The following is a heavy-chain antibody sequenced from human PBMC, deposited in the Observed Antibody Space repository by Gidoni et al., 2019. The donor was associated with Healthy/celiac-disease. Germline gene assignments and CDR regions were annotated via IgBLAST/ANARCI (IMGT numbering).Heavy chain of an antibody. D-gene: IGHD6-19*01. V-gene: IGHV1-69*09. Sequence: QVQLVQSGAEVKKPGSSVKVSGKASGGTFSSYAISWVRQAPGQGLEWMGRIIPILGIANYAQKFQGRVTITADKSTSTAYMELSSLRSEDTAVYYCARDAWVAVAGIDYWGQGTLVTVSS. J-gene: IGHJ4*02. CDR2: IIPILGIA. CDR3: ARDAWVAVAGIDY. CDR1: GGTFSSYA.